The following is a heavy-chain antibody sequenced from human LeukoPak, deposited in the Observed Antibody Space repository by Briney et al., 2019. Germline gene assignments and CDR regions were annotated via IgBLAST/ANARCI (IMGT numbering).Heavy chain of an antibody. CDR1: GGSGSSNSDT. D-gene: IGHD2-2*01. V-gene: IGHV6-1*01. J-gene: IGHJ5*02. Sequence: SQTLSLTCAISGGSGSSNSDTWNWIRQSPSRGLEWLGRTYYRSTWYNDYAVSVRGRITVNPDTSKNQFSLHLNSVTPEDTAVYYCARRLTQYDCFDPWGQGILVTVSS. CDR2: TYYRSTWYN. CDR3: ARRLTQYDCFDP.